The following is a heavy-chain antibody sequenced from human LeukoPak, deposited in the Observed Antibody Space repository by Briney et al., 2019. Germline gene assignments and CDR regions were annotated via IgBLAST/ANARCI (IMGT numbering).Heavy chain of an antibody. J-gene: IGHJ4*02. Sequence: GGSLRLSCAASGFTFSDYAMVWVRQAPGKGLEWVSSISGNAVGTYYADSVKGRFTISRDNSKNTLYLQMNSLRAEDTAIYYSATLRQYCSVGSCLYFESWGQGTLVTVTS. D-gene: IGHD2-15*01. CDR1: GFTFSDYA. CDR2: ISGNAVGT. V-gene: IGHV3-23*01. CDR3: ATLRQYCSVGSCLYFES.